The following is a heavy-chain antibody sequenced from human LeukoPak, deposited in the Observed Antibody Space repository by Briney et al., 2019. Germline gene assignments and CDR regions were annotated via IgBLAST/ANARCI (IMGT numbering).Heavy chain of an antibody. V-gene: IGHV4-59*01. J-gene: IGHJ4*02. CDR3: ARGATWSGYYRTDYFDY. CDR1: GGSISSYY. D-gene: IGHD3-3*01. CDR2: IYYSGSA. Sequence: SETLSLTCTVSGGSISSYYWSWIRQPPGKGLEWIGYIYYSGSANYNPSLKSRVTISIHTSKNQFSLKLSSVTAADTAVYYCARGATWSGYYRTDYFDYWGQGTLVTVSS.